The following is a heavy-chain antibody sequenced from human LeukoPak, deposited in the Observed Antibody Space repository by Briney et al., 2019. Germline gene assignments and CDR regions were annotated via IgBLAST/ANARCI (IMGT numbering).Heavy chain of an antibody. CDR3: ARRGDWGFDP. CDR2: IYYSGST. Sequence: SETLSLTCTVSGGSISSSSYYWGWIRQPPGKGLEWIGSIYYSGSTNYNPSLKSRVTISVDTSKNQFSLKLSSVTAADTAVYYCARRGDWGFDPWGQGTLVTVSS. J-gene: IGHJ5*02. CDR1: GGSISSSSYY. V-gene: IGHV4-39*07. D-gene: IGHD2-21*02.